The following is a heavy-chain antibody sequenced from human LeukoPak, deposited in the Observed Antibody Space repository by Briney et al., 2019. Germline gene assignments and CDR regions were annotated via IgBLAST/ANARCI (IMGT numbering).Heavy chain of an antibody. CDR3: ARAFGGWYFDY. CDR2: IWYDGSNK. V-gene: IGHV3-33*01. J-gene: IGHJ4*02. D-gene: IGHD6-19*01. CDR1: GFTFSSYG. Sequence: GGSLRLSCAASGFTFSSYGMHWVRQAPGKGLEWVAVIWYDGSNKYYADSVRGRFTISRDNSKNTLYLQVNSLRAEDSAVYYCARAFGGWYFDYWGQGTLVTVSS.